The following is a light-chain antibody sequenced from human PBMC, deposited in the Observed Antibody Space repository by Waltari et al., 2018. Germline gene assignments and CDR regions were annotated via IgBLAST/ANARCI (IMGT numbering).Light chain of an antibody. Sequence: SYELTQSPSVSVSPGQTARITCSGDALTKKYAYWFQQKSGLAPVLVMVEDSKRPSGIPERFSGSSSGTMATLTISGAQVEDEADYYCYSTDSSCNYRVFGGGTKLTVL. V-gene: IGLV3-10*01. J-gene: IGLJ3*02. CDR3: YSTDSSCNYRV. CDR2: EDS. CDR1: ALTKKY.